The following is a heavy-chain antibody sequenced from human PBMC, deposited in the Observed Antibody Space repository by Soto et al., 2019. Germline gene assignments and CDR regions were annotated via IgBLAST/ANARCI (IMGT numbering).Heavy chain of an antibody. J-gene: IGHJ2*01. D-gene: IGHD7-27*01. CDR3: ASGTLGSYFDL. CDR2: IYYSGST. CDR1: GGSISSYY. Sequence: QVQLQESGPGLVKPSETLSLTCTVSGGSISSYYWSWIRQPPGKGLEWIGYIYYSGSTNYNPSLKTRETISVDTCKNQFSLSLSSVTAADTAVYYCASGTLGSYFDLWGRGTLVTVSS. V-gene: IGHV4-59*01.